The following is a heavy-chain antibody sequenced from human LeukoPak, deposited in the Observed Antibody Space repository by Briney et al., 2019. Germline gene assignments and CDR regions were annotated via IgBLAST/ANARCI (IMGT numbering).Heavy chain of an antibody. D-gene: IGHD3-9*01. CDR1: GDSISTYY. V-gene: IGHV4-59*01. Sequence: SETLSLTCTVSGDSISTYYWSWIRQPPGKGLEWIGYIYYSGSTNYNPSLKSRVTISVDTSKNQFSLKLSSVTAADTAVYYCARDDYDILTGAWGWFDPWGQGTLVTVSS. CDR3: ARDDYDILTGAWGWFDP. J-gene: IGHJ5*02. CDR2: IYYSGST.